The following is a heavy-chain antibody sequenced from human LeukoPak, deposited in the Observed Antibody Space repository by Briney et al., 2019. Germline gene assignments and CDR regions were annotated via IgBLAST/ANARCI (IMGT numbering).Heavy chain of an antibody. D-gene: IGHD5-24*01. CDR3: ARGDRRWLQLPNDY. J-gene: IGHJ4*02. CDR1: GFTFSSYS. CDR2: ISSSSSTI. Sequence: GGSLRLSCAASGFTFSSYSMNWVRQAPGKGLEWVSYISSSSSTIYYADSVKGQFTISRDNAKNSLYLQMNSLRDEDTAVYYCARGDRRWLQLPNDYWGQGTLVTVSS. V-gene: IGHV3-48*02.